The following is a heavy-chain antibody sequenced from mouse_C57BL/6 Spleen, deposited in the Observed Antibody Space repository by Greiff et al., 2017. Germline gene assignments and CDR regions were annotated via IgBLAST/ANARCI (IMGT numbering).Heavy chain of an antibody. J-gene: IGHJ1*03. CDR2: IYYSGTI. D-gene: IGHD2-5*01. CDR1: GISITTGNYR. CDR3: ARGSNYGYFDV. Sequence: EVQLQESGPGLVKPSQTVFLTCTVTGISITTGNYRWSWIRQFPGNKLEWIGYIYYSGTITYTPSLTSRPTITRNTPKNQIFLEMNSWTAEDTATYYCARGSNYGYFDVWGTGTTVTVSS. V-gene: IGHV3-5*01.